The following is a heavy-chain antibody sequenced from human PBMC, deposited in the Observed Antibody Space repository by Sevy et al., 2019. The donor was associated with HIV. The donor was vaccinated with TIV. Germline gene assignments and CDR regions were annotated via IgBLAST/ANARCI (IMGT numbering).Heavy chain of an antibody. CDR1: GFTFSTYS. Sequence: GGSLRLSCKASGFTFSTYSMHWVRQAPGKGLEWVSSISGTSTTTYYADSAKGRFTISRDNAKNSLYLQMNSLRDEDTAVYYCAREAYYYDSREENWFDPWGQGTLVTVSS. J-gene: IGHJ5*02. V-gene: IGHV3-48*02. D-gene: IGHD3-22*01. CDR3: AREAYYYDSREENWFDP. CDR2: ISGTSTTT.